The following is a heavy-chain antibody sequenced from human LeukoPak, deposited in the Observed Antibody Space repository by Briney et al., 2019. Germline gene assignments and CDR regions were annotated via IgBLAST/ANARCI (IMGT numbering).Heavy chain of an antibody. J-gene: IGHJ4*02. CDR1: GYTFTSYY. Sequence: ASVKVSCKASGYTFTSYYMHWVRQAPGQGLEWMGIINPSGGSTSYAQKFRGRVTMTRDTSTSTVYMELSSLRSEDTAVYYCARDSGSAVGAAAGTINYWGQGTLVTVSS. CDR2: INPSGGST. CDR3: ARDSGSAVGAAAGTINY. V-gene: IGHV1-46*01. D-gene: IGHD6-13*01.